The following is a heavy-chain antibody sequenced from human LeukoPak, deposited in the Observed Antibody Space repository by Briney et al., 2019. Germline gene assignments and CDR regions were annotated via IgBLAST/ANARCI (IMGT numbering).Heavy chain of an antibody. Sequence: SGGSLRLSCAASGFTFSTYAMSWVRQAPGKGLEWVSIISGGGGSIYYADSVKGRFNISRDNSKNTLYLQMNSLRAEDTAIYFCAKVYDSSGYAPNDYWGQGTLVTVSS. CDR1: GFTFSTYA. V-gene: IGHV3-23*01. J-gene: IGHJ4*02. CDR3: AKVYDSSGYAPNDY. D-gene: IGHD3-22*01. CDR2: ISGGGGSI.